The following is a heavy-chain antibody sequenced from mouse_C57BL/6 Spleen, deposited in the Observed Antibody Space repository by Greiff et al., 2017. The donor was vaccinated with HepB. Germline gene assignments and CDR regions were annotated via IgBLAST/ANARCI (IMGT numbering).Heavy chain of an antibody. Sequence: QVQLKESGAELVRPGASVTLSCKASGYTFTDYEMHWVKQTPVHGLEWIGAIDPETGGTAYNQKFKGKAILTADKSSSTAYMELRSLTSEDSAVYYCTFTTVVAPYAMDYWGQGTSVTVSS. CDR3: TFTTVVAPYAMDY. CDR2: IDPETGGT. V-gene: IGHV1-15*01. CDR1: GYTFTDYE. D-gene: IGHD1-1*01. J-gene: IGHJ4*01.